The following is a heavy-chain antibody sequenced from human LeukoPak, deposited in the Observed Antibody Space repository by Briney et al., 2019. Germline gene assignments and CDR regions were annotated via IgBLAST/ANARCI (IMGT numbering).Heavy chain of an antibody. CDR3: ARGDSSGYYYDWYFDL. J-gene: IGHJ2*01. Sequence: GASVKVSCKASRYTFTSYGISWVRQAPGQGLEWMGWISAYNGNTNYAQKLQGRVTMTTDTSTSTAYMELRSLRSDDTAVYYCARGDSSGYYYDWYFDLWGRGTLVTVSS. V-gene: IGHV1-18*01. D-gene: IGHD3-22*01. CDR2: ISAYNGNT. CDR1: RYTFTSYG.